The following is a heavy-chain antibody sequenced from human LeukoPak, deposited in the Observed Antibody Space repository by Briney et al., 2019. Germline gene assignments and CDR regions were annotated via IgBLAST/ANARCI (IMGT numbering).Heavy chain of an antibody. CDR2: ISGGGGST. CDR3: ANGGLWLPTRSD. V-gene: IGHV3-23*01. J-gene: IGHJ4*02. D-gene: IGHD5-18*01. CDR1: GFTFSSYA. Sequence: GGSLRLSCAAFGFTFSSYAMSWVRQAPGKGLEWVSSISGGGGSTYYADSVKGRFTISRDNSKNTLYLQMNSLRAEDTAVYYCANGGLWLPTRSDWGQGTLVTVSS.